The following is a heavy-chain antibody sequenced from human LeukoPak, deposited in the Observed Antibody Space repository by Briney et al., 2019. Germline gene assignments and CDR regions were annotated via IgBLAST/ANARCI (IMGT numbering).Heavy chain of an antibody. V-gene: IGHV3-74*01. CDR3: AKDQAPITMVRGADY. J-gene: IGHJ4*02. CDR2: INSDGSST. CDR1: GFTFSSYW. D-gene: IGHD3-10*01. Sequence: GGSLRLSCAASGFTFSSYWMHWVRQAPGKGPVWVSRINSDGSSTSYADSVKGRFTISRDNSKNTLYLQMNSLRAEDTAVYYCAKDQAPITMVRGADYWGQGTLVTVSS.